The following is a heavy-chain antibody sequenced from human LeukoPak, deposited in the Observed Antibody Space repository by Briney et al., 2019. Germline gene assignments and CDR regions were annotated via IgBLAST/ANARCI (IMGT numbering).Heavy chain of an antibody. CDR1: GYAFTSYG. V-gene: IGHV1-18*01. CDR2: ISAYNGNT. CDR3: AREGDAYNSAFDY. D-gene: IGHD5-24*01. Sequence: SVKVSCKASGYAFTSYGIRWVRQAPGHGLEWMGWISAYNGNTNYAQKLQGRVTMTTHTSTTTAYMELRSLRSDDAAVYYCAREGDAYNSAFDYWGQGTLVTVSS. J-gene: IGHJ4*02.